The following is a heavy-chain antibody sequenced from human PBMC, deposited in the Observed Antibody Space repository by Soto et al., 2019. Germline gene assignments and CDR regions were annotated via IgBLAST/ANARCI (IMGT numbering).Heavy chain of an antibody. CDR3: AKSLYYYDSSPLDH. J-gene: IGHJ4*02. CDR2: TNSDGTDS. D-gene: IGHD3-22*01. CDR1: GFDFEDYA. V-gene: IGHV3-43D*04. Sequence: LRLSCAAAGFDFEDYAMHWVRQVPGKGLEWASLTNSDGTDSYYVDSVKGRFTISRDNAKTTLYLQMDRLRPEDTALYFCAKSLYYYDSSPLDHWGQGTLVTVSS.